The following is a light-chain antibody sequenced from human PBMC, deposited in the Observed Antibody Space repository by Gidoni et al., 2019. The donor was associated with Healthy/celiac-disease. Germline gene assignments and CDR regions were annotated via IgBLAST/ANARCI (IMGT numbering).Light chain of an antibody. CDR3: QQYNNWPWT. Sequence: EIVMTQSPATLSVSPGARATLSCRASQSVSSNLAWYQQKPGQAPRLLIYGASTRATGIPARFSGSGSGTEFTLTISSLQSEDVAVYYCQQYNNWPWTFGQGTKVEIK. CDR2: GAS. V-gene: IGKV3-15*01. CDR1: QSVSSN. J-gene: IGKJ1*01.